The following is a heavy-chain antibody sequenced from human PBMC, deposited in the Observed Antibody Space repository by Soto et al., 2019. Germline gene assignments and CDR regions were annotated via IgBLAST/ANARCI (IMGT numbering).Heavy chain of an antibody. CDR2: IKQDGSEK. CDR3: ARGCSGGSCYSICFDY. Sequence: VGSLRLSCAASGFTFSNYWMTWVRQAPGKGLEWVANIKQDGSEKYYVDSVKSRFTISRDNAKNSLYLQMNSLRAEDTSVYYCARGCSGGSCYSICFDYCGQGTQVTVSS. D-gene: IGHD2-15*01. CDR1: GFTFSNYW. J-gene: IGHJ4*02. V-gene: IGHV3-7*03.